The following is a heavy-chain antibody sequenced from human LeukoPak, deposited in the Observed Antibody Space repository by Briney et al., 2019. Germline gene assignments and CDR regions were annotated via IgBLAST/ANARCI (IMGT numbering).Heavy chain of an antibody. J-gene: IGHJ4*02. CDR2: ITAAGGST. CDR1: GLSFSSYA. D-gene: IGHD3-22*01. V-gene: IGHV3-23*01. CDR3: AGGLRFVVLNY. Sequence: GGSLRLSCTASGLSFSSYAMTWVRQAPGKGLEWVSTITAAGGSTFYADSVKGRFTVSRDNSKNTLSLQMNSLRADDAAVYYCAGGLRFVVLNYWGQGTLVTVSS.